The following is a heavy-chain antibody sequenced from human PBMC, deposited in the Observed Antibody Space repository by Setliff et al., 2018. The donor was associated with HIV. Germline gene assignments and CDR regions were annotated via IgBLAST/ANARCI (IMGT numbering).Heavy chain of an antibody. CDR2: INHGGIT. Sequence: PSETLSLTCAVYGETFSGYYWSWIRQTPGKGLEWIGEINHGGITNSNPSLKSRVTISVDTSKNQFSLKLDSVTPADTAVYYCARIIGSDISGAQYYFDHWGQGSLVTVSS. J-gene: IGHJ4*02. V-gene: IGHV4-34*01. CDR3: ARIIGSDISGAQYYFDH. CDR1: GETFSGYY. D-gene: IGHD1-20*01.